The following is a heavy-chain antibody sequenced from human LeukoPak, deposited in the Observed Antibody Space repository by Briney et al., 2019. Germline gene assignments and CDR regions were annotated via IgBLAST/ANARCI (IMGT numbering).Heavy chain of an antibody. CDR2: IYYSGST. J-gene: IGHJ5*02. V-gene: IGHV4-30-4*01. CDR1: GGSISSGDYY. Sequence: SQTLSLTCTVPGGSISSGDYYWSWIRQPPGQGLEWIGYIYYSGSTYYNPSLKSRVTISVDTSKNQFSLKLSSVTAADTAVYYCARVPNNWFDPWGQGTLVTVSS. CDR3: ARVPNNWFDP.